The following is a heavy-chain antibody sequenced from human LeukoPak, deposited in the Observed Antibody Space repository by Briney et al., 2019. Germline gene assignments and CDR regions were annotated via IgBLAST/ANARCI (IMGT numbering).Heavy chain of an antibody. J-gene: IGHJ4*02. D-gene: IGHD3-3*01. V-gene: IGHV3-21*01. CDR2: ISSSSSYI. Sequence: GGSLRLSCAASGFTFSSYSMNWVRQAPGKGLEWVSSISSSSSYIYYADSVKGRFTISRDNAKNSLYLQMNSLRAEDTAVYYCARDQDAFWSGPSSRVFDYWGQGTLVTVSS. CDR1: GFTFSSYS. CDR3: ARDQDAFWSGPSSRVFDY.